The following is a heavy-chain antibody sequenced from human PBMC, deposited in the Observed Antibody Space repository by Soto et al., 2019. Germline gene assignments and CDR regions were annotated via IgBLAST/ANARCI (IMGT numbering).Heavy chain of an antibody. CDR2: INAGNGNT. Sequence: ASVKVSRKASGYTFTSYAMHWVRQAPGQRLEWMGWINAGNGNTKYSQKFQGRVTITRDTSASTAYMELSSLRSEDTAVYYCARDMNWNYLAAFDIWGQGTMVTVSS. D-gene: IGHD1-7*01. J-gene: IGHJ3*02. CDR3: ARDMNWNYLAAFDI. CDR1: GYTFTSYA. V-gene: IGHV1-3*01.